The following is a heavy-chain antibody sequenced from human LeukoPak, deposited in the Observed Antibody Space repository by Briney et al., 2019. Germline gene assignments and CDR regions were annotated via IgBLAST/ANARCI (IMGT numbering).Heavy chain of an antibody. CDR2: ISGSGGST. D-gene: IGHD3-10*01. J-gene: IGHJ4*02. CDR3: VVGETYFDY. Sequence: GGSLRLSCAASGFTFSSYAMSWVRQAPGKGLEWVSAISGSGGSTYYADSVKGRFTISRDNAKNSLYLQMNSLRAEDTAVYYCVVGETYFDYWGQGTLVTVSS. CDR1: GFTFSSYA. V-gene: IGHV3-23*01.